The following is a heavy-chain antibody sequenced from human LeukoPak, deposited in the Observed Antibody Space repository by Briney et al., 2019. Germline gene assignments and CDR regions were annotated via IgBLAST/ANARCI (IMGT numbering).Heavy chain of an antibody. CDR1: GYTFTSYG. V-gene: IGHV1-18*01. Sequence: ASVKVSCKASGYTFTSYGISWVRQAPGQGLEWMGWISAYNGNTNYAQKLQGRVTMTTDTSTSTAYMELRSLRSDDTAVYYCARDLTADRYGDDSLLGYWGQGTLVTVSS. CDR3: ARDLTADRYGDDSLLGY. D-gene: IGHD4-17*01. J-gene: IGHJ4*02. CDR2: ISAYNGNT.